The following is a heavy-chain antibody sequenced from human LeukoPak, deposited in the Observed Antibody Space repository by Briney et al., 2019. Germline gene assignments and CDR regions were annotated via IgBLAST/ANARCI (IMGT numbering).Heavy chain of an antibody. V-gene: IGHV4-34*01. J-gene: IGHJ6*02. CDR1: GGSFSGYY. CDR2: INHSGST. Sequence: TPSETLSLTCAVYGGSFSGYYWSWIRQPPGKGLEWIGEINHSGSTDYNPSLKSRVTMSADTSKNQLSLKLTSVTAADTAVYYCAGEGKFYFGLDVWGQGTTLTVSS. CDR3: AGEGKFYFGLDV.